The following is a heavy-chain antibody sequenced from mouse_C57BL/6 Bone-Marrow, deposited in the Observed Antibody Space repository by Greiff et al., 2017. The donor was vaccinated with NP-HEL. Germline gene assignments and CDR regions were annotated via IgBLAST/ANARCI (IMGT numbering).Heavy chain of an antibody. D-gene: IGHD2-3*01. J-gene: IGHJ3*01. CDR3: ARSAELYDGYPAWFAY. V-gene: IGHV1-39*01. CDR2: INPNYGST. Sequence: VQLQQSGPELVKPGASVKISCKASGYSFTDYNMNWVKQSNGKSLEWIGVINPNYGSTRYNQKFKGKATLTVDQSCSKAYMQLNCLTSEYSAVYSCARSAELYDGYPAWFAYWGQGTLVTVSA. CDR1: GYSFTDYN.